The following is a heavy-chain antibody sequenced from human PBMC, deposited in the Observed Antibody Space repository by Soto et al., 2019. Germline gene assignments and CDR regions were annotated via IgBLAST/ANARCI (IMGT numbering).Heavy chain of an antibody. D-gene: IGHD3-22*01. CDR1: GGSISSGDYY. CDR2: IFYSGGT. CDR3: AIQSSGYYYGLFAP. Sequence: SETLSLTCTVSGGSISSGDYYWSWIRQPPGKGLEWIGTIFYSGGTFYTPSLKSRVTMSVDTSNNQFSLKLSSVTAADTAVYYCAIQSSGYYYGLFAPWGQGTRVTVSS. V-gene: IGHV4-39*01. J-gene: IGHJ5*02.